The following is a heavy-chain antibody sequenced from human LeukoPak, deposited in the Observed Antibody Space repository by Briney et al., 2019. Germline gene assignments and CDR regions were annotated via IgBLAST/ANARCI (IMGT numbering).Heavy chain of an antibody. J-gene: IGHJ4*02. D-gene: IGHD3-9*01. V-gene: IGHV4-34*01. CDR2: INHSGST. CDR3: ARGPDILTGYSTYYLDY. Sequence: MASETLSLTCAVYGGSFSGYYWSWIRQPPGKGLEWIGEINHSGSTNYNPSLKSRVTISVDTSKNQFSLKLSSVTAADTAVYYYARGPDILTGYSTYYLDYWGQGTLVTVSS. CDR1: GGSFSGYY.